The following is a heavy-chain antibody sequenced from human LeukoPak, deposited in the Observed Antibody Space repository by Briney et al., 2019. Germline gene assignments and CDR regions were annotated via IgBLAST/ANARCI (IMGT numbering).Heavy chain of an antibody. J-gene: IGHJ4*02. V-gene: IGHV3-64D*09. CDR2: ISSNGGST. Sequence: PGGSLRLSCSASGFTFSTYAMHWVRQAPGKGLELVSAISSNGGSTFYADSVKGRFTISRDNSKDTLYLQMSSLRAEDTAVYYCVKSAYSGSYFSLDYWGQGTLVTVSS. D-gene: IGHD1-26*01. CDR3: VKSAYSGSYFSLDY. CDR1: GFTFSTYA.